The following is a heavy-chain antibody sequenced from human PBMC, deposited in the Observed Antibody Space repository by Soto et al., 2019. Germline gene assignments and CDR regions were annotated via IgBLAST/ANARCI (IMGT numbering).Heavy chain of an antibody. V-gene: IGHV3-30*18. D-gene: IGHD6-19*01. J-gene: IGHJ6*02. CDR1: GFAFSSYG. CDR3: AKRVCQGLVQVSVYYYGMDV. CDR2: ISYDGSNK. Sequence: PGGSLRLSCAASGFAFSSYGMHWVREAPGKAREWVGVISYDGSNKYYAYSVKGRFTISSDNSKSTLYLHMNSLSAEDTAMYSCAKRVCQGLVQVSVYYYGMDVWGQGTTVTVSS.